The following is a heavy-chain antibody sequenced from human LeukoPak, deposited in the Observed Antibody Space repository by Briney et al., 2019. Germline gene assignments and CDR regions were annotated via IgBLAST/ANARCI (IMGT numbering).Heavy chain of an antibody. Sequence: GSVKVSCKASGYTFTSYAMHWVRQAPGQRLEWMGWINAGNGNTKYSQKFQGRVTITRDTSASTAYMELSSLRSEDTAVYYCARKSWLDAFDIWGQGTMVTVSS. V-gene: IGHV1-3*01. CDR2: INAGNGNT. J-gene: IGHJ3*02. D-gene: IGHD3-9*01. CDR3: ARKSWLDAFDI. CDR1: GYTFTSYA.